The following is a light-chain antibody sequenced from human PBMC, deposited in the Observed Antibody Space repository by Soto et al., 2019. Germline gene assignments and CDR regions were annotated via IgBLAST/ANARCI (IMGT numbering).Light chain of an antibody. J-gene: IGKJ3*01. Sequence: DIQLTQSPSFLSASVGDRVTITCRASQDINSYLTWYQQKPGKAPKLLIFGASSLQSGVPSRFSGRGSRTDFTLTISSLQPEDFATYYCQQLNSYSAFTFGPGTKVDF. V-gene: IGKV1-9*01. CDR3: QQLNSYSAFT. CDR1: QDINSY. CDR2: GAS.